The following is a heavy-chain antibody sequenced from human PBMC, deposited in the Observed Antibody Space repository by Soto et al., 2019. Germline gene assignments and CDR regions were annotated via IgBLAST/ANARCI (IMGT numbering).Heavy chain of an antibody. CDR1: GGSISNYF. V-gene: IGHV4-59*01. CDR3: ARSLYSGGWVKTFDI. CDR2: IYYSGSP. Sequence: SETLSLTCTVSGGSISNYFWNWIRQPPGKGLEWIGSIYYSGSPNYNPSLKSRVTISVETSRSQFSLNLNSVTAADTAVYYCARSLYSGGWVKTFDIWGQGTMVTVSS. D-gene: IGHD6-19*01. J-gene: IGHJ3*02.